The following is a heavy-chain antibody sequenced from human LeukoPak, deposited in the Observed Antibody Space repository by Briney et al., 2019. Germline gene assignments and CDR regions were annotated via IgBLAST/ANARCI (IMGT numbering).Heavy chain of an antibody. CDR2: ISSSSSYI. CDR3: ARDRYNYGYEVDY. CDR1: GFTFSTYA. V-gene: IGHV3-21*01. J-gene: IGHJ4*02. D-gene: IGHD5-18*01. Sequence: GGSLRLSCATSGFTFSTYAMNWLRLAPGQGLEWVSSISSSSSYIYYADSVKGRFTISRDNAKNSLYLQMNSLRAEDTAVYYCARDRYNYGYEVDYWGQGTLVTVSS.